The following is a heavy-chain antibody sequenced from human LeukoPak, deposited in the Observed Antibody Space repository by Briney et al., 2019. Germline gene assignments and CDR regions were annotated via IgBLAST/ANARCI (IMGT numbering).Heavy chain of an antibody. D-gene: IGHD3-10*01. CDR3: ARAVGGDGSGSL. CDR1: GYSITSGYY. J-gene: IGHJ4*02. Sequence: SETLSLTCTVSGYSITSGYYWGWVRQPPGKGLEWIGSIYHTGSTHYNPSLNSRVTMSVDTSKNQVSLKLSSVTAADTAVYYCARAVGGDGSGSLWGPGTLVTVSS. V-gene: IGHV4-38-2*02. CDR2: IYHTGST.